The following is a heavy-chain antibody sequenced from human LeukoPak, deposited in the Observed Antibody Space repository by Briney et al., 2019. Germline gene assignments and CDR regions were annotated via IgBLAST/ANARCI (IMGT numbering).Heavy chain of an antibody. CDR1: GFTFTTYS. V-gene: IGHV3-23*01. Sequence: GGSLRLSCAASGFTFTTYSFSWVRQAPGKGLEWVSAISDTGGSTYYIDSVKGRFAISRDNSKNTVYLQMNSLRAEDTALYYCAKDLNNYYDSSGYSKGAFDIWGQGTMVTVSS. CDR2: ISDTGGST. J-gene: IGHJ3*02. D-gene: IGHD3-22*01. CDR3: AKDLNNYYDSSGYSKGAFDI.